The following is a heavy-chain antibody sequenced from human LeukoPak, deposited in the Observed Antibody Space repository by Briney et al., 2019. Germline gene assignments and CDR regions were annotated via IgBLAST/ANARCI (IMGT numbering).Heavy chain of an antibody. CDR3: AKDPLYCSGGSCQGSLDY. D-gene: IGHD2-15*01. CDR1: GFTFSSYE. V-gene: IGHV3-48*03. Sequence: GGSLRLSCAASGFTFSSYEMNWVRQAPGEGLEWVSYIDSSGSNIHYADSVKGRFTISRDNAKNSLYLQMNSLRAEDTAVYYCAKDPLYCSGGSCQGSLDYWGQGTLVTVSS. J-gene: IGHJ4*02. CDR2: IDSSGSNI.